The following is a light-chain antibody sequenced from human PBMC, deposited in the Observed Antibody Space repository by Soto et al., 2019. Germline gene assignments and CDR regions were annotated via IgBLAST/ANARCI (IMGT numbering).Light chain of an antibody. CDR2: DTS. CDR1: QSVSSNY. V-gene: IGKV3-20*01. Sequence: EVGLTQSPGTLSLSPGERATLSCRAIQSVSSNYLSWYQQKPGQAPRLLIFDTSTRANDIPDMFSGSGYGKDFILTISRLDPEDFAVYYCQQYDNSLYTFGQGTKLEI. J-gene: IGKJ2*01. CDR3: QQYDNSLYT.